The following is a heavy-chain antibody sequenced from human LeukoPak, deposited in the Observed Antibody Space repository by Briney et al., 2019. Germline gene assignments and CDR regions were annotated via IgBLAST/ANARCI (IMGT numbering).Heavy chain of an antibody. Sequence: SVKVSCKASGGTFSSYAISWVRQAPGQGLEWMGGIIPIFGTANYAQKFQGRVTITTDESTSTAYMELSSLRSEDTAVYYCARGRYDILPGYPHYYYYMDVWGKGATVTVSS. CDR2: IIPIFGTA. J-gene: IGHJ6*03. CDR3: ARGRYDILPGYPHYYYYMDV. CDR1: GGTFSSYA. V-gene: IGHV1-69*05. D-gene: IGHD3-9*01.